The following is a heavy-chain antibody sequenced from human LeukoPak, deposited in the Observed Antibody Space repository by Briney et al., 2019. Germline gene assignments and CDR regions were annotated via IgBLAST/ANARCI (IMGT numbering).Heavy chain of an antibody. Sequence: GGSLRLSCAASGFTFSSYAMSWVRQAPGRGLEWVAFIRYDGSNKYYADSVKGRFTISRDNSKNTLYLQMNSLRAEDTAVYYCAIPKTGYYGYFDYWGQGTLVTVSS. D-gene: IGHD3-9*01. CDR3: AIPKTGYYGYFDY. J-gene: IGHJ4*02. V-gene: IGHV3-30*02. CDR2: IRYDGSNK. CDR1: GFTFSSYA.